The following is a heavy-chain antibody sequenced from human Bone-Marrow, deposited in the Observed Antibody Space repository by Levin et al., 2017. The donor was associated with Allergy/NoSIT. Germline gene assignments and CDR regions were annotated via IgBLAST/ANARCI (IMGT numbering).Heavy chain of an antibody. V-gene: IGHV2-5*02. CDR3: AHSSQAWFGEFSH. D-gene: IGHD3-10*01. Sequence: TLSLTLACTFSGFSLNYGGMAVGWFRQSPGEALEWLALISGDEDKRYSPSLRNRLTITRDTSKNQVLLTMTNMASVDTATYFCAHSSQAWFGEFSHWGQGTLVTVSS. CDR1: GFSLNYGGMA. CDR2: ISGDEDK. J-gene: IGHJ4*02.